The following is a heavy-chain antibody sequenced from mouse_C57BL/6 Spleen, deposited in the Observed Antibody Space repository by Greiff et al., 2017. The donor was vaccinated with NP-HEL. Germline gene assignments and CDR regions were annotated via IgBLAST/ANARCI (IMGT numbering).Heavy chain of an antibody. D-gene: IGHD1-1*01. CDR2: IHPNSGST. Sequence: VQLQQSGPELVKPGASVKIPCKASGYTFTDYNMDWVKQRPGQGLEWIGMIHPNSGSTNYNEKFKSKATLTVDKSSSTAYMQLSSLTSEDSAVYYCAREDYGSSWSYWGQGTTLTVSS. J-gene: IGHJ2*01. CDR3: AREDYGSSWSY. V-gene: IGHV1-64*01. CDR1: GYTFTDYN.